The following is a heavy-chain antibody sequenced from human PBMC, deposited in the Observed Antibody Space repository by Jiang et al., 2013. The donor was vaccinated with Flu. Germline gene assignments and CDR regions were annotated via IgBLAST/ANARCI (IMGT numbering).Heavy chain of an antibody. CDR2: ISAYNGNT. J-gene: IGHJ4*02. CDR1: GYTFTSYG. CDR3: ARDRGGIFMVQGVNLDDY. D-gene: IGHD3-10*01. Sequence: GAEVKKPGASVKVSCKASGYTFTSYGISWVRQAPGQGLEWMGWISAYNGNTNYAQKLQGRVTMTTDTSTSTAYMELRSLRSDDTAVYYCARDRGGIFMVQGVNLDDYWGQGTLVTVSS. V-gene: IGHV1-18*01.